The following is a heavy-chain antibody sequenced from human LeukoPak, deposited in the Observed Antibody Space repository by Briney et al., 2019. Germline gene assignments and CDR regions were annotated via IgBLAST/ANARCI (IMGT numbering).Heavy chain of an antibody. Sequence: PGGSLRLSCAASGFTFNTYAMTWVRQAPGKGLEWVSSISYSGDTTDYADSVKGRLIISRDNSKNTLGLQMNSLRDEDTAIYYCARGTLAGHFLGYWGRGTLVPVSS. V-gene: IGHV3-23*01. CDR3: ARGTLAGHFLGY. D-gene: IGHD6-19*01. CDR2: ISYSGDTT. CDR1: GFTFNTYA. J-gene: IGHJ4*01.